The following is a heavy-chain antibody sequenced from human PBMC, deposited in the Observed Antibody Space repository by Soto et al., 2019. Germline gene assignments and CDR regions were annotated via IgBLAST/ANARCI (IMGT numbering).Heavy chain of an antibody. Sequence: ASVKVSCKASGYTFTSYDINWVRQATGQGLEWMGWTNPNSGNTGYAQRFQGRVTMTRNTSISTAYMELSSLRSEDTAVYYCARFRVRGVAKGNWFDPWGQGTLVTVSS. V-gene: IGHV1-8*01. D-gene: IGHD3-10*01. CDR2: TNPNSGNT. J-gene: IGHJ5*02. CDR1: GYTFTSYD. CDR3: ARFRVRGVAKGNWFDP.